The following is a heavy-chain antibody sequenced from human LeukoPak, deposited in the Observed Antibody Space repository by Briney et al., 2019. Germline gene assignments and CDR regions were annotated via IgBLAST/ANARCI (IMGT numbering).Heavy chain of an antibody. CDR3: ARDGGEGSYGDAFDI. V-gene: IGHV3-48*01. J-gene: IGHJ3*02. CDR1: GFTFSSYS. D-gene: IGHD1-26*01. Sequence: GGSLRPSCAASGFTFSSYSMNWVRQAPGKGLEWVSYISSSSSTIYYADSVKGRFTISRDNAKNSLYLQMNSLGAEDTAVYYCARDGGEGSYGDAFDIWGQGTMVTVSS. CDR2: ISSSSSTI.